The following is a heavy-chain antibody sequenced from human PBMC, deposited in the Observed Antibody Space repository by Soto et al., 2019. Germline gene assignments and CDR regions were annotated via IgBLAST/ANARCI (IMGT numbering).Heavy chain of an antibody. CDR1: GFTFDDYT. V-gene: IGHV3-43*01. CDR2: ISWDGGST. D-gene: IGHD6-13*01. CDR3: AKDIRIAAAGHMVGYAMDV. J-gene: IGHJ6*02. Sequence: PWGSLRLSCAASGFTFDDYTMHWFRQAPGKGLEWVSLISWDGGSTYYADSVKGRFTISRDNSKNSLYLQMNSLRTEDTALYYCAKDIRIAAAGHMVGYAMDVRGQGTRANVS.